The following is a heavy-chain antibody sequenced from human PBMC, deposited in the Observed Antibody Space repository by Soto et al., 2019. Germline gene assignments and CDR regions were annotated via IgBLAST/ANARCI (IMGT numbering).Heavy chain of an antibody. CDR1: GGSIISSPDW. V-gene: IGHV4-39*01. CDR3: ARGEVVSNYGPLGH. D-gene: IGHD4-4*01. Sequence: SETLSLTCTVSGGSIISSPDWWGWVRQPPGKGPEWIASIYRNGSTYYNPSLKSRVTIFVDSSKNQFSLKLSSVTAADTALFYCARGEVVSNYGPLGHWGQGTLVTVSS. CDR2: IYRNGST. J-gene: IGHJ4*02.